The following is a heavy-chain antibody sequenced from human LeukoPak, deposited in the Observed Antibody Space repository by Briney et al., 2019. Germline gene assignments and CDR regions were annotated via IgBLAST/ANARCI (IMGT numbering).Heavy chain of an antibody. D-gene: IGHD2-15*01. Sequence: PSETLSLTCTVSGYSISSGYYWGWIRQPPGKGLEWIGSIYHSGSTYYNPSLKSRVTISVDTSKNQFSLKLSSVTAADTAVYYCARIGYCSGGSCYKVLGYWGQGTLVTVSS. J-gene: IGHJ4*02. V-gene: IGHV4-38-2*02. CDR2: IYHSGST. CDR3: ARIGYCSGGSCYKVLGY. CDR1: GYSISSGYY.